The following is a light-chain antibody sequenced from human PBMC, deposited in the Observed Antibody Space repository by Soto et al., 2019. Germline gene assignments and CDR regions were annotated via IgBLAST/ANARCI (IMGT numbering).Light chain of an antibody. Sequence: QSVLTQPASVSGSPGQSITISCTGTSSDVGGYNYVSWYQQHPGKAPKLMIYDVSNRPSGVPNRFSGSKSGTTASLTITGLQAEEEPDYYCQSYDSSRSGFYAFGPGTKVTV. CDR2: DVS. J-gene: IGLJ1*01. CDR1: SSDVGGYNY. V-gene: IGLV2-14*01. CDR3: QSYDSSRSGFYA.